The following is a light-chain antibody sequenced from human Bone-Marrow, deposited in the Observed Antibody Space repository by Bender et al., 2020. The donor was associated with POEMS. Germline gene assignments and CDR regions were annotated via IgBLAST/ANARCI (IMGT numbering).Light chain of an antibody. CDR1: SSDVGSYDR. Sequence: QSALTQPASVSGSPGQSITFSCTGTSSDVGSYDRVSWYQHHPGKVPKLMIYEVTKRPSGVSNRFSGSKSGNTASLTISGLQAEDEADYYCGSFTTTTTLVLGGGTKLTVL. J-gene: IGLJ3*02. V-gene: IGLV2-14*02. CDR3: GSFTTTTTLV. CDR2: EVT.